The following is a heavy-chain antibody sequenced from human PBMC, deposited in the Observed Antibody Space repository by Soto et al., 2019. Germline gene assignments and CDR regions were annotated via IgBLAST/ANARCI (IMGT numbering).Heavy chain of an antibody. J-gene: IGHJ6*03. CDR2: ISAYNGNT. CDR3: ARGGCDWSAAVTGKGEYYYYYMDV. V-gene: IGHV1-18*01. D-gene: IGHD3-16*01. Sequence: ASVKVSCKASGYTFTSYGISWVRQAPGQGLEWMGWISAYNGNTNYAQKLQGRVTMTTDTSTSTAYMELRSLRSDDTAVYYCARGGCDWSAAVTGKGEYYYYYMDVWGKGTTVTV. CDR1: GYTFTSYG.